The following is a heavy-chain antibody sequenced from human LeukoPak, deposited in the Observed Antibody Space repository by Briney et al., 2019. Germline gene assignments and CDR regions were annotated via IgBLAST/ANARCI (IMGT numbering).Heavy chain of an antibody. Sequence: SETLSLTCAVYGGSFSGYYWSRIRQPPGKGLEWIGEINHSGSTNYNPSLKSRVTISVDTSKNQFSLKLSSVTAADTAVYYCARGKTRRGYSYGYGGPFDYWGQGTLVTVSS. CDR3: ARGKTRRGYSYGYGGPFDY. CDR2: INHSGST. CDR1: GGSFSGYY. V-gene: IGHV4-34*01. D-gene: IGHD5-18*01. J-gene: IGHJ4*02.